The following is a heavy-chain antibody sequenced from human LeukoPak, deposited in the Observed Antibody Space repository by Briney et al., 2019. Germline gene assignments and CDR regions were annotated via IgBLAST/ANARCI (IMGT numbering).Heavy chain of an antibody. V-gene: IGHV3-21*01. CDR3: ATSSIALAGTVDY. D-gene: IGHD6-19*01. J-gene: IGHJ4*02. CDR1: GFTFSSYI. Sequence: GGSLRLSCAASGFTFSSYIMNWVRQAPGKGPVWVSPISSSSAYIYYADSVKGRFTISRDNAKTSLFLQMNSLRDEDTAVYYCATSSIALAGTVDYWGQGTLVTVSS. CDR2: ISSSSAYI.